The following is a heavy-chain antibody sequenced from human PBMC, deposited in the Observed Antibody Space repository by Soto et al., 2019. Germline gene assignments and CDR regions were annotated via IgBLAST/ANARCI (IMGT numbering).Heavy chain of an antibody. CDR1: GYTFTSYG. CDR2: ISAYNGNT. D-gene: IGHD1-1*01. Sequence: ASVKVSCKASGYTFTSYGISWVRQAPGQGLEWMGWISAYNGNTNYAQKHQGRVTMTTDTSTSTAYMELRSLRSDDTAVYYCARRDMSGNDEDYFDYWGQGTLVTVSS. J-gene: IGHJ4*02. V-gene: IGHV1-18*01. CDR3: ARRDMSGNDEDYFDY.